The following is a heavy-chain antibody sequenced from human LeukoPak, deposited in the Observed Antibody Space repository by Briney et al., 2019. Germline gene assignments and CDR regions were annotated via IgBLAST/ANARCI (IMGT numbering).Heavy chain of an antibody. D-gene: IGHD3-10*01. V-gene: IGHV1-69*13. Sequence: ASVKVSCKASGGTFSSYAISWARQAPGQGLEWMGGIIPIFGTANYAQKFQGRVTITADESTSTAYMELSSLRSEDTAVYYCARNFKRITMVRGVSPWDYYYGMDVWGQGTTVTVSS. CDR2: IIPIFGTA. J-gene: IGHJ6*02. CDR1: GGTFSSYA. CDR3: ARNFKRITMVRGVSPWDYYYGMDV.